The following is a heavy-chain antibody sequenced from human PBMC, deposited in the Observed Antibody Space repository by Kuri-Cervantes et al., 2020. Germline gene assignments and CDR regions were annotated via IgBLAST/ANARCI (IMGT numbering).Heavy chain of an antibody. CDR2: INAGNGNT. V-gene: IGHV1-3*01. CDR1: GYTFTSYG. J-gene: IGHJ2*01. CDR3: ARVNNWNYDNWYLDL. D-gene: IGHD1-7*01. Sequence: ASVKVSCKASGYTFTSYGMSWVRQAPGQRLEWMGWINAGNGNTKYSQKFQGRVTITRDTSASTAYMELSSLRSEDTAVYYCARVNNWNYDNWYLDLWGRGTQVTVSS.